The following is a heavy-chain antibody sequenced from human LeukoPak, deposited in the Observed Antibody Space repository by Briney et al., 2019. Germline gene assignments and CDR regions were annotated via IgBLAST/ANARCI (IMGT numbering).Heavy chain of an antibody. Sequence: PSETPSLTCAVYGGSFSGYYWSWIRQPPGKGLEWIGEINHSGSTNYNPSLKSRVTISVDTSKNQFSLKLSSVTAADTAVYYCARALWFGAYFDYWGQGTLVTVSS. CDR3: ARALWFGAYFDY. D-gene: IGHD3-10*01. J-gene: IGHJ4*02. V-gene: IGHV4-34*01. CDR2: INHSGST. CDR1: GGSFSGYY.